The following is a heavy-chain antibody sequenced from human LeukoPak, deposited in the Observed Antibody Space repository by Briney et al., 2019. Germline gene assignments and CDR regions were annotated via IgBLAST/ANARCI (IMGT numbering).Heavy chain of an antibody. CDR2: IDNSGSA. D-gene: IGHD5-24*01. Sequence: PSETLSLTCTVSGGSIKSYYWSWIRQPPGKRLEWIGYIDNSGSANRNPSLKSRVTISADTSKNQFFLKLSSVTAADTAVYYCARHLVRDGYNYFFGSRGQGTLVTVSS. CDR3: ARHLVRDGYNYFFGS. J-gene: IGHJ5*01. V-gene: IGHV4-59*08. CDR1: GGSIKSYY.